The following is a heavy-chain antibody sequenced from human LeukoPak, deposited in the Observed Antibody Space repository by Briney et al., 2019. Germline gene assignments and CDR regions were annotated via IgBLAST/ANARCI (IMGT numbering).Heavy chain of an antibody. CDR2: INPNSGGT. CDR3: ARHPRPRAFDI. Sequence: ASVKVSCKASGYTFTGYYMHWVRQAPGQGLEWMGRINPNSGGTNYAQKFQGRVTMTRDTSISTAYMELSSLRSEDTAVYYCARHPRPRAFDIWGQGTMVTVSS. CDR1: GYTFTGYY. D-gene: IGHD1-14*01. J-gene: IGHJ3*02. V-gene: IGHV1-2*06.